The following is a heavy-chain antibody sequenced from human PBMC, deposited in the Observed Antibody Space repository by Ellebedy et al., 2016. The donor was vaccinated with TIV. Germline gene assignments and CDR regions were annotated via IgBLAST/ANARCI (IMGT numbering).Heavy chain of an antibody. CDR2: ISGSGGGI. CDR1: GFTFSDYA. V-gene: IGHV3-23*01. CDR3: AKLGQNYAGFFDR. J-gene: IGHJ4*02. Sequence: GESLKISCAASGFTFSDYAMSWVRQAPGKGLAWVSTISGSGGGIYYADSVRGRFTISRDNSKNTVYLQMNSLRGEDSGVYYCAKLGQNYAGFFDRWGQGALVTVSS. D-gene: IGHD3-9*01.